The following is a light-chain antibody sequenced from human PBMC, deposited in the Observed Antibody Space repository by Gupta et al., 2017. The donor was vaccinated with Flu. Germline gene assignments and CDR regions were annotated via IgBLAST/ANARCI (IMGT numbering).Light chain of an antibody. J-gene: IGKJ5*01. V-gene: IGKV2D-29*01. CDR1: QSLLHSDGKTN. Sequence: DIVMTQTPLSLSVTPGQTASISCKASQSLLHSDGKTNLYWFLQKPGHPPQLLIYEVSNRDSGVPDRFSGSGSGTDFTLKISRVEAEDVGVYYCKQSVQLPVTFCQGTQLEIK. CDR2: EVS. CDR3: KQSVQLPVT.